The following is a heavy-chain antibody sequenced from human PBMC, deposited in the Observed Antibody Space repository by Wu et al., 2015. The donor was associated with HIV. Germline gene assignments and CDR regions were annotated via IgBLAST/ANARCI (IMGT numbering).Heavy chain of an antibody. CDR2: IIPIFGTA. V-gene: IGHV1-69*05. CDR1: GGTFSSYA. CDR3: ARGPRSYDSSGYARGAFDI. J-gene: IGHJ3*02. Sequence: QVQLVQSGAEVKKPGSSVKVSCKASGGTFSSYAISWVRQAPGQGLEWMGGIIPIFGTANYAQKFQGRVTITTDESTSTAYMELSSLRSEDTAVYYCARGPRSYDSSGYARGAFDIWGQGTMVTVSS. D-gene: IGHD3-22*01.